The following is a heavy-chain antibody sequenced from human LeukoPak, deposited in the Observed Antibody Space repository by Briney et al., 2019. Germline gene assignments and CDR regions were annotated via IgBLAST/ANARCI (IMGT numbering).Heavy chain of an antibody. CDR2: IYYSGRT. CDR3: ARLYYYDTSGPPL. J-gene: IGHJ4*02. V-gene: IGHV4-39*01. D-gene: IGHD3-22*01. CDR1: GGSISSSSYY. Sequence: PSETLSLTCTIPGGSISSSSYYWGWIRQPPGKGLEWIGSIYYSGRTYYNPSLKSRVTISVDTSKNEFSLKLSSVTAADTAMYYCARLYYYDTSGPPLWGQGTLVTVSS.